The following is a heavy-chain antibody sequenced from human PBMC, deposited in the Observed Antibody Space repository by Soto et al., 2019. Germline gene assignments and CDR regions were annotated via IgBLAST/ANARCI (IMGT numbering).Heavy chain of an antibody. V-gene: IGHV1-24*01. CDR2: FDPEDGET. Sequence: ASVKVSCKVSGYTLTELSMHWVRQAPGKGLEWMGGFDPEDGETIYAQKFQGRVTTTEDTSTDTAYMELSSLRSEDTAVHYCATYFPRSDMTYAFDIWGQGTMVTVSS. CDR3: ATYFPRSDMTYAFDI. J-gene: IGHJ3*02. CDR1: GYTLTELS. D-gene: IGHD2-21*02.